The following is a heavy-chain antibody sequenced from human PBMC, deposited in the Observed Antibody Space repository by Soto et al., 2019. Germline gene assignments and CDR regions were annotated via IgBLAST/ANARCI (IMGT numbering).Heavy chain of an antibody. Sequence: GGSLRLSCAASGFTFSSYGMHWVRQAPGKGLERVAVISYDGSNKYYADSVKGRFTISRDNSKNTLYLQMNSLRAEDTAVYYCAKDLLTTVTTGFVPHYGVDVWGQGTTVTVSS. D-gene: IGHD4-17*01. CDR3: AKDLLTTVTTGFVPHYGVDV. V-gene: IGHV3-30*18. CDR2: ISYDGSNK. CDR1: GFTFSSYG. J-gene: IGHJ6*02.